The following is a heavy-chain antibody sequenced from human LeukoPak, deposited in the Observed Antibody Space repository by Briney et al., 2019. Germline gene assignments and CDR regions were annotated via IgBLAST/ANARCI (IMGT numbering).Heavy chain of an antibody. Sequence: SVKVSCKASGGTFSSYTISWVRQAPGQGLEWMGRIIPILGTANYAQKFQGRVTITADKSTSTAYMELSGLRSEDTAVYYCARVSCSSTSCYTGWFDPWGQGTLVTVSS. CDR1: GGTFSSYT. CDR2: IIPILGTA. D-gene: IGHD2-2*02. J-gene: IGHJ5*02. CDR3: ARVSCSSTSCYTGWFDP. V-gene: IGHV1-69*08.